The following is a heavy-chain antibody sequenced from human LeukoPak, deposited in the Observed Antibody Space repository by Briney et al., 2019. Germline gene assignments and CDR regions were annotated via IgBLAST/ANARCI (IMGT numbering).Heavy chain of an antibody. Sequence: PGGSLRLSCAASGFTFSSSAMSWVRQAPGKGLEWVSAISNNGGYTYYADSVQGRFTISRDNSKSTLCLQMNSLRAEDTAVYYCAKEPGYFSRTRYFDYWGQGTLVTVSS. V-gene: IGHV3-23*01. D-gene: IGHD2-2*01. CDR3: AKEPGYFSRTRYFDY. J-gene: IGHJ4*02. CDR1: GFTFSSSA. CDR2: ISNNGGYT.